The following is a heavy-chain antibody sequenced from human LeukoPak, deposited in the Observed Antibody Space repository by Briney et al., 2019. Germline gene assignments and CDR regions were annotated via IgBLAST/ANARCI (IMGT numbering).Heavy chain of an antibody. CDR2: IYWNDDK. CDR3: ARQISGWQINWFDP. V-gene: IGHV2-5*01. Sequence: SGPTLVKPTQTLTLTCTFSGFLLTTNGVGVGWIRQPPGKALEWLALIYWNDDKRCSPSLKSRLTITKDTSKNQVVLTMTNMDPVDTGTYYCARQISGWQINWFDPWGQGTLVTVSS. CDR1: GFLLTTNGVG. J-gene: IGHJ5*02. D-gene: IGHD6-19*01.